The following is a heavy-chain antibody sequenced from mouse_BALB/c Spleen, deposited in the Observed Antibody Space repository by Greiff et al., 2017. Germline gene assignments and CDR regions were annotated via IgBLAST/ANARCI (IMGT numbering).Heavy chain of an antibody. CDR1: GFNIKDYY. V-gene: IGHV14-1*02. D-gene: IGHD1-1*01. J-gene: IGHJ3*01. CDR2: IDPENGNT. CDR3: ANYYGNPWFAY. Sequence: EVQLQQSGAELVRPGALVKLSCKASGFNIKDYYMHWVKQRPEQGLEWIGWIDPENGNTIYDPKFQGKASITADTSSNTAYLQLSSLTSEDSAVYYCANYYGNPWFAYWGQGTLVTVSA.